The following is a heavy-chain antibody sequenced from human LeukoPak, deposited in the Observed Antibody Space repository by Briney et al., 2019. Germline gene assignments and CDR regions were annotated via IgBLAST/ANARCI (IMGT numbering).Heavy chain of an antibody. CDR2: IYYSGST. V-gene: IGHV4-59*01. J-gene: IGHJ3*02. D-gene: IGHD2-21*02. CDR1: GGSISSYY. CDR3: ARDRPCGGDCYPLAFDI. Sequence: SETLSLTSTVSGGSISSYYWSWIRQPPGKGLEWIGYIYYSGSTNYNPSLKSRVTISVDTSKNQFSLKLSSVTAADTAVYYCARDRPCGGDCYPLAFDIWGQGTMVTVSS.